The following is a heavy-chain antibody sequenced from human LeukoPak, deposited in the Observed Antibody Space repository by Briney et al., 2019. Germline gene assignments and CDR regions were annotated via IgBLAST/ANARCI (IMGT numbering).Heavy chain of an antibody. V-gene: IGHV1-69*04. CDR1: GYTFTNYG. Sequence: ASVKVSCKTSGYTFTNYGINWVRQAPGQGLEWMGRIIPILGIANYAQKFQGRVTITADKSTSTAYMELSSLRSEDTAVYYCARGSHSGNYFDYWGQGTLVTVSS. J-gene: IGHJ4*02. D-gene: IGHD1-26*01. CDR2: IIPILGIA. CDR3: ARGSHSGNYFDY.